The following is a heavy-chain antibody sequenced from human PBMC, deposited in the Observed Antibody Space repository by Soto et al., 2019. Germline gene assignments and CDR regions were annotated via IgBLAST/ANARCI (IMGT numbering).Heavy chain of an antibody. CDR1: VFSLTTRGVA. CDR2: IFWDDDK. CDR3: AHRSRGYAYYFDQ. Sequence: QITLKESGPALVRPTQTLTLTCSFSVFSLTTRGVAVGWIRQPPGKALEWLALIFWDDDKWYSPSLRSRLTIAEDTTKNQVVITMTNMDPVDTATYYCAHRSRGYAYYFDQWGQGTLVTVSS. D-gene: IGHD5-12*01. V-gene: IGHV2-5*02. J-gene: IGHJ4*02.